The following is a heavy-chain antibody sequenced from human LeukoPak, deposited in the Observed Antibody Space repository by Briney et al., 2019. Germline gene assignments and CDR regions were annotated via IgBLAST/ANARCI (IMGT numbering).Heavy chain of an antibody. D-gene: IGHD1-1*01. CDR3: ARGGYLFDY. V-gene: IGHV4-59*01. CDR1: GGSISSYY. Sequence: PSETLSLTCTVSGGSISSYYWSWIRQPPGKRLEWIGYIYYSGSTNYNPSLKSRVTISVDTSKNQFSLKLSSVTAADTAVYYCARGGYLFDYWGQGTLVTVSS. J-gene: IGHJ4*02. CDR2: IYYSGST.